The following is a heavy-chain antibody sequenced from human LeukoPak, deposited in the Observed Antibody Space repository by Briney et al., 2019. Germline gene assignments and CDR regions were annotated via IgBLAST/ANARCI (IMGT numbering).Heavy chain of an antibody. J-gene: IGHJ4*02. CDR3: ASVGWVPAAFDY. CDR2: IFYDGRTK. Sequence: GGSLRLSCAASGFTFSDYAMHWVRQAPGKGLEWVAVIFYDGRTKYYADSVKGRFTISRDNSKNTLYLQMNSLRAEDTAMYYCASVGWVPAAFDYWGQGTLVTVSS. V-gene: IGHV3-30*14. CDR1: GFTFSDYA. D-gene: IGHD2-2*01.